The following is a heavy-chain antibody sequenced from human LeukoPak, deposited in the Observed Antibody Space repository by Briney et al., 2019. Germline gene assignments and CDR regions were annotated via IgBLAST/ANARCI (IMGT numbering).Heavy chain of an antibody. Sequence: QTLSLTCAISGDSVSSNSATWNWIRQSPSRGLEWLGRTYYRSKWHNEYAVSVRSRITINADTSKNQFSLQLNSVTPEDTAVYFCARGLAGNLDVWGKGTTVPVSS. D-gene: IGHD4-23*01. CDR1: GDSVSSNSAT. V-gene: IGHV6-1*01. J-gene: IGHJ6*04. CDR3: ARGLAGNLDV. CDR2: TYYRSKWHN.